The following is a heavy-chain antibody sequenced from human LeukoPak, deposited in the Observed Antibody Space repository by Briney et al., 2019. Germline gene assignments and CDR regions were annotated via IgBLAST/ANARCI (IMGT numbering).Heavy chain of an antibody. CDR2: IYSGGGT. V-gene: IGHV3-53*01. CDR1: GFTVSSIY. CDR3: AREGSSGSLGY. D-gene: IGHD6-19*01. Sequence: GGSLRLSCAASGFTVSSIYMSWVRQAPGKGLQWVSLIYSGGGTYYADSVKGRFTISRDNFKNTLYLQMNSLRAEDTAFYYCAREGSSGSLGYWGQGTLVTVSS. J-gene: IGHJ4*02.